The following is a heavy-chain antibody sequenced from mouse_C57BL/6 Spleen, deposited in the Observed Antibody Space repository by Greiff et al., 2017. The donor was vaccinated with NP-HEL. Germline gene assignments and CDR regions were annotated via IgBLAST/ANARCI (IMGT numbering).Heavy chain of an antibody. Sequence: VKLMESGPGLVQPSQSLSITCTVSGFSLTSYGVHWVRQSPGKGLEWLGVIWRGGSTDYNAAFMSRLSITKDNSKSQVFFKMNSLQADDTAIYYCAKTRIYYGNYVAMDYWGQGTSVTVSS. CDR1: GFSLTSYG. J-gene: IGHJ4*01. CDR2: IWRGGST. CDR3: AKTRIYYGNYVAMDY. D-gene: IGHD2-1*01. V-gene: IGHV2-5*01.